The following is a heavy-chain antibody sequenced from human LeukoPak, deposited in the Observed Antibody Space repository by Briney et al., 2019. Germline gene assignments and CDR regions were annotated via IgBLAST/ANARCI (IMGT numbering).Heavy chain of an antibody. D-gene: IGHD3-10*01. CDR1: GGSISSYY. CDR2: IYDSGST. V-gene: IGHV4-59*01. J-gene: IGHJ4*02. Sequence: SETLSLTCTVSGGSISSYYWSWIRQPPGKGLEWIGFIYDSGSTKYNPSLRSRVTISGDTAKNQFSLKVTSVTAADTAVYYCVRGGSVNAALIDYWGQGTLVTVSS. CDR3: VRGGSVNAALIDY.